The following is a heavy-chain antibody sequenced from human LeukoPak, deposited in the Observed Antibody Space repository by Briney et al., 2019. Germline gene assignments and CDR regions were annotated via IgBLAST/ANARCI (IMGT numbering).Heavy chain of an antibody. CDR2: ISSNSGTYI. CDR3: TRLTSGWPDY. D-gene: IGHD6-19*01. J-gene: IGHJ4*02. Sequence: GGSLRLSCAASGFTFSSYSMNWVRQAPGKGLEWVSAISSNSGTYIYYADSVKGRFTIARDNAKNSVYLQMNSLRAEDTGAYYCTRLTSGWPDYWGQGTLGTVSS. CDR1: GFTFSSYS. V-gene: IGHV3-21*01.